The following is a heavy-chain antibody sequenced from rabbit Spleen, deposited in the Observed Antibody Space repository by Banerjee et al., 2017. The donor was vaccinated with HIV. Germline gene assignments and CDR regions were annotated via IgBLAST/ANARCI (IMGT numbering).Heavy chain of an antibody. V-gene: IGHV1S43*01. CDR2: IEPIFAST. D-gene: IGHD8-1*01. Sequence: QEQLEESGGGLVQPGGSLKLSCKASGFDFSNYGVSWVRQAPGKGLEWIGYIEPIFASTWYASWVNGRFTISRSTSLNTVDLKMTSLTAADTATYFCARNLENYAGSSYLDLWGPGTLVTVS. CDR3: ARNLENYAGSSYLDL. J-gene: IGHJ4*01. CDR1: GFDFSNYG.